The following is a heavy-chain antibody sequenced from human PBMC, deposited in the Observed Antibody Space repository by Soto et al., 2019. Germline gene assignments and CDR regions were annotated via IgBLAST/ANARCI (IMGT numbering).Heavy chain of an antibody. Sequence: ASVKVSCKASGYTFTSYGISWVRQAPGQGLEWMGWISAYNGNTNYAQKLQGRVTMTTDTSTSTAYMELRSLRSDDTAVYYCAIVKCSAYPNWFDPWAQGTLVPVSS. CDR2: ISAYNGNT. J-gene: IGHJ5*01. V-gene: IGHV1-18*01. D-gene: IGHD3-22*01. CDR3: AIVKCSAYPNWFDP. CDR1: GYTFTSYG.